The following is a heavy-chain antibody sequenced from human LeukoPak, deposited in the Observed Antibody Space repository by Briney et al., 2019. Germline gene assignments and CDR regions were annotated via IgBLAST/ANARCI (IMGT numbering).Heavy chain of an antibody. CDR1: GFTFSSYS. D-gene: IGHD3-16*02. CDR3: ANPIGPSDAFDI. CDR2: ISSSSSTI. Sequence: GGSLRLSCAASGFTFSSYSMNWVRQAPGKGLEWVSYISSSSSTIYYADSVKGRFTISRDNSKNTLYLQMNSLRAEDTAVYYCANPIGPSDAFDIWGQGTMVTVSS. V-gene: IGHV3-48*01. J-gene: IGHJ3*02.